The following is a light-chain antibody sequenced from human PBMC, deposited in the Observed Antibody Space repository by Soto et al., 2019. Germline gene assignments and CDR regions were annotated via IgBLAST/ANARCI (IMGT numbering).Light chain of an antibody. CDR2: CAS. V-gene: IGKV3-20*01. Sequence: ILLTQSVDTVSLSHGERATLSWRASQSVTSSYLAWYQQKPGQAPRPLIYCASSSASGIPDRFSGSGYGTDFTLTISRVEPEDVAVYYCQQYVSSTLTFGDGTRLEIK. CDR3: QQYVSSTLT. CDR1: QSVTSSY. J-gene: IGKJ5*01.